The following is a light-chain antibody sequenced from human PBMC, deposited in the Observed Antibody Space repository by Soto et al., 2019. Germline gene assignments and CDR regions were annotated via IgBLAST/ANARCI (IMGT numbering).Light chain of an antibody. V-gene: IGKV3-20*01. J-gene: IGKJ1*01. CDR3: QQYGNSVWT. CDR1: QSISNNQ. Sequence: EIVLTQSPGTLSLSPGERASLSCRASQSISNNQLVWFQQRPGQAPRLLIYGASSRASGIPDRFSGSGSGTDFTLTISILETEDSAVYYCQQYGNSVWTVGQGTKVEIK. CDR2: GAS.